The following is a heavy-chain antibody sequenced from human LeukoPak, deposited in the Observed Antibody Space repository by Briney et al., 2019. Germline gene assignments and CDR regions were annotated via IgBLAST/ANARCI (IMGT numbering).Heavy chain of an antibody. CDR1: GYTFTGYY. CDR2: ITPNSGGT. J-gene: IGHJ5*02. CDR3: AAGVGYCSGTSCYMGWFDP. D-gene: IGHD2-2*03. Sequence: GASVKVSCKASGYTFTGYYMHWVRQAPGQGLEWMGWITPNSGGTNYAQKFQGRVTMTRDTSISTAYMELSRLRSDDTAVYYCAAGVGYCSGTSCYMGWFDPWGQGTLVTVSS. V-gene: IGHV1-2*02.